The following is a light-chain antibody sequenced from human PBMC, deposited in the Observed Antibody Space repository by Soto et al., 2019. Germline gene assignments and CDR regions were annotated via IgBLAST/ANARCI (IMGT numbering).Light chain of an antibody. V-gene: IGLV1-47*01. J-gene: IGLJ3*02. CDR2: RNN. Sequence: QSVLTQPPSVSGAPGQTITMSCTGSGSNVGASYDVHWYQVLPGAGSRLLIYRNNPRPSGVPDRFSGSKSGTSASLALSGLRSEDEADYYCAAGDDSLSGRVFGGGTKRTVL. CDR1: GSNVGASYD. CDR3: AAGDDSLSGRV.